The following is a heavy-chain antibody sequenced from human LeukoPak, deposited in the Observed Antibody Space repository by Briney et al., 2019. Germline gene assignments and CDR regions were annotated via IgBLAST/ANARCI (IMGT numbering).Heavy chain of an antibody. D-gene: IGHD3-3*01. CDR3: ARGGRNKYTSGDFAY. V-gene: IGHV4-34*01. CDR1: GGSLSGFF. J-gene: IGHJ4*02. CDR2: VNRSGAS. Sequence: SETLSLTCAVSGGSLSGFFWSWIRQPPGKGLEWIGEVNRSGASNYKPSLKSRVTISVDTSRTQLSLMLTSVTAADTALYYCARGGRNKYTSGDFAYWGQGILVTVSS.